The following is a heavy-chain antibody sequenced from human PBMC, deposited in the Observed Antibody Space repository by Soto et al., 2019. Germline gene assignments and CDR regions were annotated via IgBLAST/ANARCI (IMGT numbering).Heavy chain of an antibody. J-gene: IGHJ6*02. CDR2: IDWDDDK. CDR3: AWIGGGRGVRPNYYGMDV. D-gene: IGHD3-10*01. CDR1: GFSLSTSGMC. Sequence: SGPTLVNPTQTLTLTCTSSGFSLSTSGMCVSWIRQPPGKALEWLALIDWDDDKYYSTSLKTRLTISKDASKNQVVLTMTNMDPVDTATYYCAWIGGGRGVRPNYYGMDVWGQGTTVTVSS. V-gene: IGHV2-70*01.